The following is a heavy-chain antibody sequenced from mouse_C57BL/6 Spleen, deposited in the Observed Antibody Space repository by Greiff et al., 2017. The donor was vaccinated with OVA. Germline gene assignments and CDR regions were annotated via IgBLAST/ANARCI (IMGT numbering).Heavy chain of an antibody. D-gene: IGHD2-5*01. CDR2: IRSKSNNYAT. V-gene: IGHV10-1*01. CDR1: GFSFNTYA. J-gene: IGHJ2*01. CDR3: VRQGGYSNLDY. Sequence: EVKLVESGGGLVQPKGSLKLSCAASGFSFNTYAMNWVRQAPGKGLEWVARIRSKSNNYATYYADSVKDRFTISRDDSESMLYLQMNNVKTEDTAMYYCVRQGGYSNLDYWGQGTTLTVSS.